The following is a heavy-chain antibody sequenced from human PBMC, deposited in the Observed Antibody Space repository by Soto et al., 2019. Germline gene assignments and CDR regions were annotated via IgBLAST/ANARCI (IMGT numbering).Heavy chain of an antibody. D-gene: IGHD2-21*02. CDR3: ARLSDMVTDTPLTLYGMDV. Sequence: GESLKISCKGSGYSFTSYWIGWVRQMPGKGLEWMGIIYPGDSDTRYSPSFQGHVTISADKSISTAYLQWSSLKASDTAMYYCARLSDMVTDTPLTLYGMDVWGQGTTVTVSS. J-gene: IGHJ6*02. V-gene: IGHV5-51*01. CDR1: GYSFTSYW. CDR2: IYPGDSDT.